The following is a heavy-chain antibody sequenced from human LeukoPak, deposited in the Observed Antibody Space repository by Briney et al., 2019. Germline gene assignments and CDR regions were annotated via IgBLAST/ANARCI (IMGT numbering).Heavy chain of an antibody. CDR2: IYHSGST. V-gene: IGHV4-4*02. CDR1: GGSISSSNW. Sequence: KASGTLSLTCAVSGGSISSSNWWSWVRQPPGKGLEWIGEIYHSGSTNYNPSLKSRVTISVDKSKNQFSLKLSSVTAADTAVYYCARSEYDSSGYPFDYWGQGTLVTVSS. D-gene: IGHD3-22*01. CDR3: ARSEYDSSGYPFDY. J-gene: IGHJ4*02.